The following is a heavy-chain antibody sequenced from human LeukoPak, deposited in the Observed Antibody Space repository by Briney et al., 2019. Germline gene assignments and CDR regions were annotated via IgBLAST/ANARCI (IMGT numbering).Heavy chain of an antibody. J-gene: IGHJ4*02. CDR2: IYYSGST. CDR3: ARGDYGDYIVSPYYFDY. Sequence: SETLSLTCTVSGGSISSSSYYWGWIRQPPRKGLEWIGSIYYSGSTYYNPSLKSRVTISVDTSKNQFSLKLSSVTAADTAVYYCARGDYGDYIVSPYYFDYWGQGTLVTVSS. V-gene: IGHV4-39*01. CDR1: GGSISSSSYY. D-gene: IGHD4-17*01.